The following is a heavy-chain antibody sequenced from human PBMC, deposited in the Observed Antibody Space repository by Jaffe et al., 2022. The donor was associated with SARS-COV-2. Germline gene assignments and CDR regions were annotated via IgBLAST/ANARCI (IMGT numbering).Heavy chain of an antibody. D-gene: IGHD1-26*01. Sequence: EVQLVESGGGLVQPGRSLRLSCAASGFTFDDYAMHWVRQAPGKGLEWVSGISWNSGSIGYADSVKGRFTISRDNAKNSLYLQMNSLRAEDTALYYCAKDTKWELLTPNFDYWGQGTLVTVSS. CDR1: GFTFDDYA. J-gene: IGHJ4*02. CDR2: ISWNSGSI. CDR3: AKDTKWELLTPNFDY. V-gene: IGHV3-9*01.